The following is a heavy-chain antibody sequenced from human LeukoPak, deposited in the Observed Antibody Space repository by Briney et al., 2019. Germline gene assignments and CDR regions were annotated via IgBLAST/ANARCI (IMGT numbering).Heavy chain of an antibody. D-gene: IGHD6-13*01. CDR2: IYYSGST. V-gene: IGHV4-39*07. Sequence: PSETLSLTCTVSGGSISSSSYYWGWIRQPPGKGLEWIGSIYYSGSTYYNPSLKSRVTISVDTSKNQFSLKLSSVTAADTAVYYCARDRIAAVPRFYGMDVWGQGTTVTVSS. CDR3: ARDRIAAVPRFYGMDV. CDR1: GGSISSSSYY. J-gene: IGHJ6*02.